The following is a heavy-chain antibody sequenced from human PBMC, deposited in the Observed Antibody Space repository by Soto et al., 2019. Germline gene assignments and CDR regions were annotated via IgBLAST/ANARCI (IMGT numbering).Heavy chain of an antibody. CDR1: GGSISSSSYY. V-gene: IGHV4-39*01. CDR2: IYYSGCT. J-gene: IGHJ3*02. Sequence: QLQLQESGPGLVKPSETLSLTCTVSGGSISSSSYYWGWIRQPPGKGLEWIGSIYYSGCTYYNPSVMRRVTISKDTSTNQYSLQLSSVTAADTAVYYCARTYYYDRCGDSDAFDIWGEGTMVTVSS. CDR3: ARTYYYDRCGDSDAFDI. D-gene: IGHD3-22*01.